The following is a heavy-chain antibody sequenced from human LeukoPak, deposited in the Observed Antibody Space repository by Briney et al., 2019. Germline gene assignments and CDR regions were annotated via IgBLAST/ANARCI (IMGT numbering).Heavy chain of an antibody. CDR3: TRDVLGYGDWDI. CDR2: VNGSGVVT. D-gene: IGHD4-17*01. J-gene: IGHJ4*02. Sequence: TGGSLRLSCAASGFTFSNNAMSWVRQAPGKGLEWVSAVNGSGVVTHYAASVRGRFTISRDNSKNTLYLEMNSLRADDTAIYYCTRDVLGYGDWDIWGQGTLVTVSS. CDR1: GFTFSNNA. V-gene: IGHV3-23*01.